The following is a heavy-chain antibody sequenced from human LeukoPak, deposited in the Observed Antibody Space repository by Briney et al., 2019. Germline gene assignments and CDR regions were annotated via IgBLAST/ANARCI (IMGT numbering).Heavy chain of an antibody. CDR3: ARAYSGYSIDL. V-gene: IGHV1-46*01. CDR1: VYTFTSYY. D-gene: IGHD3-22*01. CDR2: IYPSGGGT. Sequence: ASVKVSCKASVYTFTSYYMHWVRQAPGHGLVWMGIIYPSGGGTSYAQKFQGRVTMTRDTSTSTLYMELSSLTSEDTAVYYCARAYSGYSIDLWGQGTLVTVSS. J-gene: IGHJ5*02.